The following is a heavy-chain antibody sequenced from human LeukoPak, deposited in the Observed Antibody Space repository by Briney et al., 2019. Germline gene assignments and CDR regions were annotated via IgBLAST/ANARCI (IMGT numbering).Heavy chain of an antibody. CDR1: GFTFSSYA. Sequence: GGSLRLSCAASGFTFSSYAMSWVRQAPGKGLEWVSTISGSGTGTYYADSVKGRFTISRDNSKYTLYLQMNSLGADETAVYYCAKGGYSSGWRNYFDYWGQGTLVTVSS. J-gene: IGHJ4*02. CDR3: AKGGYSSGWRNYFDY. D-gene: IGHD6-19*01. V-gene: IGHV3-23*01. CDR2: ISGSGTGT.